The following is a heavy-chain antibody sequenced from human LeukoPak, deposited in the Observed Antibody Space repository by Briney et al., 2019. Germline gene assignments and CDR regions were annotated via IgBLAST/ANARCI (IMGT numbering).Heavy chain of an antibody. V-gene: IGHV3-30*04. CDR1: GFTFSHYG. CDR3: AREGHYDILTGYSQVEYYFYYMDV. CDR2: ISSDGVEK. Sequence: PGGSLRLSCEASGFTFSHYGIHWVRQTPGKGLEWVAAISSDGVEKHYADSVKGRFTISRDNSKSTLYLQMNSLRAEDTALYYCAREGHYDILTGYSQVEYYFYYMDVWGKGTTVTVSS. J-gene: IGHJ6*03. D-gene: IGHD3-9*01.